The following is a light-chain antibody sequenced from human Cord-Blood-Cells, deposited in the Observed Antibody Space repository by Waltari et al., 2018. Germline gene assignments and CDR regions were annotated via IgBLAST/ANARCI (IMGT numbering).Light chain of an antibody. CDR3: SSYTSSSTLYV. CDR2: DVS. V-gene: IGLV2-14*01. J-gene: IGLJ1*01. CDR1: SSDVGGYNY. Sequence: QSALTQPASVSGSPGQSITLSCTGTSSDVGGYNYVPRYQQHPGKAPKLMIYDVSNRPSGVSNRFSGSKSGNTASLTISGLQAEDEADYYCSSYTSSSTLYVFGTGTKVTVL.